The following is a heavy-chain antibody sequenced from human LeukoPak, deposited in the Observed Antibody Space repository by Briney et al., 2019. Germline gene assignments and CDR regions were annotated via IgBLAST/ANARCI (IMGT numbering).Heavy chain of an antibody. V-gene: IGHV4-39*01. CDR2: IYYSGST. D-gene: IGHD6-13*01. CDR3: ARQGSSSWLGFPGAIDY. CDR1: GGSISSSSYY. Sequence: RTSETLSLTCTVSGGSISSSSYYWGWIRQPPGKGLEWIGSIYYSGSTYYNPSLKSRVTISVDTSKNQFSLKLSSVTAADTAVYYCARQGSSSWLGFPGAIDYWGQGTLVTVSS. J-gene: IGHJ4*02.